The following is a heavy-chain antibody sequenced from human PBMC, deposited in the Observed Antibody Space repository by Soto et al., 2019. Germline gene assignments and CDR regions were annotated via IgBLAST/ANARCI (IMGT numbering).Heavy chain of an antibody. CDR2: SSVVNGNT. Sequence: QVQLVQSGETVKEPGASMKVSCAASGYTFTRHGFSWVRQAPGEGREWRGWSSVVNGNTKFAERVHGILTLTTDTSTTTAHMELRSMTSDDTATYYGVRDTGPSNYHYDAFDLWGQGTVVTVSS. D-gene: IGHD1-7*01. V-gene: IGHV1-18*04. CDR1: GYTFTRHG. CDR3: VRDTGPSNYHYDAFDL. J-gene: IGHJ3*01.